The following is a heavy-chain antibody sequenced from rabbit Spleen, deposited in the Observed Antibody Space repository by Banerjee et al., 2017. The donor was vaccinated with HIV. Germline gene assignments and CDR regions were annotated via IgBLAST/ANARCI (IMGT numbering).Heavy chain of an antibody. Sequence: QSLEESGGGLVKPGASLTLTCKASGFSFSSGYDMCWVRQAPGKGPEWIACIYAGSGSAYYATWAKGRFTISKTSSTTVTLQMTSLTAADTATYFCARAIVPWLGLTRLDLWGPGTLVTVS. J-gene: IGHJ3*01. CDR3: ARAIVPWLGLTRLDL. D-gene: IGHD4-1*01. V-gene: IGHV1S40*01. CDR1: GFSFSSGYD. CDR2: IYAGSGSA.